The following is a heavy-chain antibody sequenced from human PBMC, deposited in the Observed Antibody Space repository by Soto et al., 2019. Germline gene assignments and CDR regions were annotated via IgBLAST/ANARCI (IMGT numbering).Heavy chain of an antibody. D-gene: IGHD2-8*01. CDR3: ARDTNGLHY. V-gene: IGHV3-74*01. CDR2: MNSDGSIT. Sequence: GGYVRLSCAASVVIFSIYKMHWVRQAPGKGLVWVSRMNSDGSITDYADSVKGRFTVSRDNAKNTMYLQMNSLTADDTAVYYCARDTNGLHYWGQGTLVTVSS. CDR1: VVIFSIYK. J-gene: IGHJ4*02.